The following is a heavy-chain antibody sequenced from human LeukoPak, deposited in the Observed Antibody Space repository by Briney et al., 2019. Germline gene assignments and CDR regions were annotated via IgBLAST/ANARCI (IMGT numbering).Heavy chain of an antibody. V-gene: IGHV4-34*01. CDR1: GGSFSGYY. Sequence: SETLSLTCAVYGGSFSGYYWSWIRQPPGKGLEWIGEINHSGSTNYNPSLKSRVTISVDTSKNQFSLKLSSVTAADTAVYYCARDPSNSAFKGMQGGDYWGQGTLVTVSS. D-gene: IGHD3-16*01. CDR2: INHSGST. J-gene: IGHJ4*02. CDR3: ARDPSNSAFKGMQGGDY.